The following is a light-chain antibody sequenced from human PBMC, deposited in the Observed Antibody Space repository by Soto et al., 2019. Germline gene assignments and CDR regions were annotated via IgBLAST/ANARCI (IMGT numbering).Light chain of an antibody. CDR1: QTITTY. CDR2: AAI. V-gene: IGKV1-39*01. J-gene: IGKJ1*01. Sequence: DIQRTQSTSSLSASVGDRVTLTCRASQTITTYLTWYQHKPGKAPKLLIYAAISLQSGVPSRLSGSGSGTDFTLTISSLQTADFATYYCQQSYTMLPWTFGQGTKVDIK. CDR3: QQSYTMLPWT.